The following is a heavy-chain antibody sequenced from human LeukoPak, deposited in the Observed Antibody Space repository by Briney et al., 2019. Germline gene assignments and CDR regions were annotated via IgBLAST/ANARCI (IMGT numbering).Heavy chain of an antibody. J-gene: IGHJ4*02. CDR3: ATDIGRGDSCYYFES. V-gene: IGHV3-21*06. CDR2: ISRTSDYI. CDR1: GFTFGNYN. Sequence: GGSLGLSCAASGFTFGNYNMNWVRQAPGKGLEWVSSISRTSDYIYYIDSVKGRFTISRDNAKNSLYLQINSLRAEDTAVYYCATDIGRGDSCYYFESWGQGTLVTVSS. D-gene: IGHD2-15*01.